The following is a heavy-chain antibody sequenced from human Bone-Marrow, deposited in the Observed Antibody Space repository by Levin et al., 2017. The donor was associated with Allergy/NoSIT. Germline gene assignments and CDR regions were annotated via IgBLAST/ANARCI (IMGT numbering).Heavy chain of an antibody. CDR1: GSSITTGYY. CDR2: IYHSGST. J-gene: IGHJ6*03. CDR3: TRDQEGSADSYYYYYMDV. Sequence: SETLSLTCSVSGSSITTGYYWGWSRQPPGKGLEWIGSIYHSGSTYYNPSLNSRITISLDTSKNQFFLKLTSVTAADTAIYYCTRDQEGSADSYYYYYMDVWGKGTTVTVSS. V-gene: IGHV4-38-2*02.